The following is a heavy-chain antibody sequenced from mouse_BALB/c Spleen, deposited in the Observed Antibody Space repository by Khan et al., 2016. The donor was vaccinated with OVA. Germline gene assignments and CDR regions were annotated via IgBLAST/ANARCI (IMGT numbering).Heavy chain of an antibody. J-gene: IGHJ2*01. CDR1: GYIFTNFV. Sequence: EVQLQESGPELVKPGASLKMSCKASGYIFTNFVLHWVKQKPGQGLEWIGYINPYTGGAKYTEKFKGKATLASDKSSITAYMELSSLTSEDSAVDYCARGNWQCYYLDYWGQGTTLTLSS. CDR2: INPYTGGA. V-gene: IGHV1S136*01. CDR3: ARGNWQCYYLDY. D-gene: IGHD4-1*01.